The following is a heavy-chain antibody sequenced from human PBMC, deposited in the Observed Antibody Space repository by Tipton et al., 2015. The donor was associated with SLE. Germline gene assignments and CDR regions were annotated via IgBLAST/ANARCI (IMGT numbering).Heavy chain of an antibody. CDR2: ISYDGNNK. D-gene: IGHD2-2*01. J-gene: IGHJ5*02. Sequence: SLRLSCAASGFTFSSYAMHWVRQAPGKGLEWVAVISYDGNNKYYADSVKGRFTISRDNSKNTLYLQMNSLRAEDTAVYYCAKGAIKFWFDPWGQGTLVTVSS. CDR3: AKGAIKFWFDP. CDR1: GFTFSSYA. V-gene: IGHV3-30-3*01.